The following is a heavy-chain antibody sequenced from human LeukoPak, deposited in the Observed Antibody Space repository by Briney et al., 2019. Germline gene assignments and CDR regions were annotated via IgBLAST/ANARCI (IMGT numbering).Heavy chain of an antibody. CDR2: NNYSGST. D-gene: IGHD3-10*01. CDR1: GGSISSSSHY. J-gene: IGHJ4*02. V-gene: IGHV4-39*02. CDR3: ARLSSGSNRSDFDY. Sequence: SESLSLTCTVSGGSISSSSHYWGWIRQPPGKGLEWIGSNNYSGSTYYNPSLWSRVTISVDTSKNHFSLKLSSVTAADTAVYYCARLSSGSNRSDFDYWGQGTLVTVSS.